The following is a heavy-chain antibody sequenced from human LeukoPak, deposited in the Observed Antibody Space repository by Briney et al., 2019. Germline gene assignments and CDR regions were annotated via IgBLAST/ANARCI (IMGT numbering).Heavy chain of an antibody. V-gene: IGHV4-61*02. CDR3: ARDRDYYGSGSMRSEQRSGFDP. Sequence: SETLSLTCTVSGGSISSGSYYWSWIRQPAGKGLEWIGRIYTSGSTNYNPSLKSRVTMSVDTSKNQFSLKLSSVTAADTAVYYCARDRDYYGSGSMRSEQRSGFDPWGQGTLVTVSS. D-gene: IGHD3-10*01. CDR2: IYTSGST. J-gene: IGHJ5*02. CDR1: GGSISSGSYY.